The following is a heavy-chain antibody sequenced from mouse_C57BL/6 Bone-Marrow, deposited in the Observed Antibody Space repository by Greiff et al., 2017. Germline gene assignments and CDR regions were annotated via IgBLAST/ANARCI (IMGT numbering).Heavy chain of an antibody. D-gene: IGHD4-1*01. CDR3: ARDWDNNFDY. V-gene: IGHV1-69*01. Sequence: VQLQQPGAELVMPGASVKLSCKASGYTFTSYWMHWVKQRPGQGLEWIGEIDPSDSYTNYNQKFKGKSTLTVDNSSNTAYMQLSSLTSEDSAVYYCARDWDNNFDYWGQGTTLTVSS. J-gene: IGHJ2*01. CDR2: IDPSDSYT. CDR1: GYTFTSYW.